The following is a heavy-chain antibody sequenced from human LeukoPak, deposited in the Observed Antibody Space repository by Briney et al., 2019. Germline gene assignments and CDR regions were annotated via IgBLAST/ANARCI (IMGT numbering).Heavy chain of an antibody. V-gene: IGHV3-23*01. CDR3: AKDCNGGNCYIDY. CDR2: MSGRGDST. D-gene: IGHD2-15*01. CDR1: GFNCTNYA. J-gene: IGHJ4*02. Sequence: GGSLIISCATSGFNCTNYALSGGRQAPGKGLEEFSGMSGRGDSTYYADSVKDRFTISSDNSKNTLYLQMSSLRAEDTAIYYCAKDCNGGNCYIDYWGQGTLVTDAS.